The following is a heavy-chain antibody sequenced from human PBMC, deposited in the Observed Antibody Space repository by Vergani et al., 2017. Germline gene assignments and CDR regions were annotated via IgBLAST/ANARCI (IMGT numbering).Heavy chain of an antibody. D-gene: IGHD6-6*01. V-gene: IGHV3-23*01. CDR3: AKLSGYSSSSDFEY. J-gene: IGHJ4*02. CDR2: ISGSGGST. Sequence: EVQLLESGGGLVQPGGSLRLSCAASGVTFSSYAMSWVRQAPGKGLEWVSDISGSGGSTYYADSVKGRFTISRDNSKNTRYLQMNSVRAEVTAVYYCAKLSGYSSSSDFEYWGQGTLVTVSS. CDR1: GVTFSSYA.